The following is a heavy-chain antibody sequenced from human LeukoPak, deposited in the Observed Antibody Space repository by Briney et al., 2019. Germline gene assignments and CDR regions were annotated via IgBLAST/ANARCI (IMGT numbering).Heavy chain of an antibody. J-gene: IGHJ4*02. CDR1: GYTFTGYY. D-gene: IGHD3-22*01. V-gene: IGHV1-2*02. Sequence: ASVTVSCKASGYTFTGYYMHWVRQAPGQGLEWLGWINPNSGGTNYAQKFQGRITMTRDTSITTDSMELSSLTSDDTAVYYCARLDITIIPYWGQGTLVTVSS. CDR3: ARLDITIIPY. CDR2: INPNSGGT.